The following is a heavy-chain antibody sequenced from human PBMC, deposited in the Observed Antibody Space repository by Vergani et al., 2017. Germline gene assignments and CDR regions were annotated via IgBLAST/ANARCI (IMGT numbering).Heavy chain of an antibody. D-gene: IGHD5-18*01. J-gene: IGHJ4*02. CDR2: IYPGDSDT. CDR3: ARHSARGYNYADFDY. CDR1: GYSFTSYW. Sequence: EVQLVQSGAEVKKPGESLKISCKASGYSFTSYWIGWVRQMPGKGLEWMGIIYPGDSDTSYNPSFQGQVTISADKSISTAYLQGISLRASDTAMYYCARHSARGYNYADFDYWGQGTLVTVSS. V-gene: IGHV5-51*01.